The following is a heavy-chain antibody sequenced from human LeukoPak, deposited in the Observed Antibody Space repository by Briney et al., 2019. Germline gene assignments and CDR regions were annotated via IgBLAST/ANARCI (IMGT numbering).Heavy chain of an antibody. CDR2: ISAYNGNT. Sequence: ASVTVSCKASGYTFTSYGISWVRQAPGQGLEWMGWISAYNGNTNYAQKLQGRVTMTTDTSTSTAYMELRSLRSDDTAVYYCARTMIVVVITRPGEGWFDPWGQGTLVTVSS. CDR3: ARTMIVVVITRPGEGWFDP. V-gene: IGHV1-18*01. D-gene: IGHD3-22*01. CDR1: GYTFTSYG. J-gene: IGHJ5*02.